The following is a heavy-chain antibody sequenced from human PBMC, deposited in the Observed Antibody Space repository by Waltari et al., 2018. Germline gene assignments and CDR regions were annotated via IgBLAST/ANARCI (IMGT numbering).Heavy chain of an antibody. CDR2: IYYSGST. D-gene: IGHD3-16*01. J-gene: IGHJ6*02. CDR3: AEPILVFGGVNRASFFLDV. V-gene: IGHV4-59*11. Sequence: QVQLQESGPGLVKPSETLSLTCAVSGGSISSHYWSWIRQPPGKGLEWIGDIYYSGSTTYNPSPTIRVTISLATSKNPFSLKLSSVTAPDTAVYYCAEPILVFGGVNRASFFLDVWGQGTTVTVSS. CDR1: GGSISSHY.